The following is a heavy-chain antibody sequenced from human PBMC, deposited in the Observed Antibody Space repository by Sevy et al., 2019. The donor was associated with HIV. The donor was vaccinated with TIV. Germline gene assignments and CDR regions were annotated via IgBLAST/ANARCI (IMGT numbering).Heavy chain of an antibody. V-gene: IGHV4-39*01. CDR3: ARRGVYLRGWYXDGMDV. CDR1: XXXISSSSYY. D-gene: IGHD6-19*01. Sequence: SETLSLTCTVSXXXISSSSYYWGWIRQPPGKGLEWIGSIYYSGSTYYNPSLKSRVTISVDTSKNQFSLKLSSVTAADTAVYYCARRGVYLRGWYXDGMDVXGQGTTVTVSS. J-gene: IGHJ6*02. CDR2: IYYSGST.